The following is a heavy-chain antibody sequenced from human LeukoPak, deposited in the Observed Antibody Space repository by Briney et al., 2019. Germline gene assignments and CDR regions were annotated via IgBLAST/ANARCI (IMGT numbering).Heavy chain of an antibody. CDR3: ARVWGIDDSSGYYPIYFDY. D-gene: IGHD3-22*01. V-gene: IGHV7-4-1*02. J-gene: IGHJ4*02. CDR2: INTNTGNP. Sequence: ASVKVSCKASGYTFTSYAMNWVRQAPGQGLEWMGWINTNTGNPTYAQGFTGRFVFSLDTSVSTAYLQISSLKAEDTAVYYCARVWGIDDSSGYYPIYFDYWGQGTLVTVSS. CDR1: GYTFTSYA.